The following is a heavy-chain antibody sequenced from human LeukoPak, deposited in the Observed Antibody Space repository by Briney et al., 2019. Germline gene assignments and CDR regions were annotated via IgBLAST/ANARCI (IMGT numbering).Heavy chain of an antibody. Sequence: PGGSLRFTCAASGFTFSSYGMHWVRQAPGKGLEWVAVISYDGSNKYYADSVKGRFTISRDNSKNTLYLQMNSLRAEDTAVYYCAKDPFKIQLWLGSGFDYWGQGTLVTVSS. CDR2: ISYDGSNK. D-gene: IGHD5-18*01. J-gene: IGHJ4*02. CDR3: AKDPFKIQLWLGSGFDY. V-gene: IGHV3-30*18. CDR1: GFTFSSYG.